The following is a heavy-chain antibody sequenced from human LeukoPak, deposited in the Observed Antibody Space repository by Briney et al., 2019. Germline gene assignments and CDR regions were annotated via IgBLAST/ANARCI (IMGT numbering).Heavy chain of an antibody. CDR3: ARTDSSGRYGGLVSDFDY. D-gene: IGHD6-19*01. Sequence: SETLSLTCTVSGGSVSSSSYYWGWIRQPPGRGLEWIGSIYYSGSTYYNPSLKSRVTISVDTSKNQFSLKLSSVTAADTAVYYCARTDSSGRYGGLVSDFDYWGQGTLVTVSS. CDR2: IYYSGST. J-gene: IGHJ4*02. V-gene: IGHV4-39*01. CDR1: GGSVSSSSYY.